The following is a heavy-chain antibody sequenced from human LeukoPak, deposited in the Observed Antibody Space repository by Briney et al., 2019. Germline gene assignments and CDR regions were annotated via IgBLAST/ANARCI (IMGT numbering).Heavy chain of an antibody. D-gene: IGHD3-16*01. CDR2: ISGSGGST. V-gene: IGHV3-23*01. CDR3: ATGGAQYYDY. J-gene: IGHJ4*02. Sequence: GGSLRLSCAASGFTFSSYAMSWVRQAPGKGLEWVSAISGSGGSTYYADSVKGRFTISGDNAKNTVVLQMNSLSAEDTAVYYCATGGAQYYDYWGQGTVVTVSS. CDR1: GFTFSSYA.